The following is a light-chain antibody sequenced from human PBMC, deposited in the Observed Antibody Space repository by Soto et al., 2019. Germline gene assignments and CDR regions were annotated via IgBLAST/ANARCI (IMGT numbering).Light chain of an antibody. CDR3: MQSIQRPLT. CDR1: QSLLYSGGKTF. CDR2: EVS. V-gene: IGKV2D-29*01. J-gene: IGKJ4*01. Sequence: DVVVTQTPPSLSVTPGQPSSISCRSSQSLLYSGGKTFLYWYLQKPGQPPQLLIYEVSNRFSGVPDRFSGSGSGTDFTLKISRVEAEDVGVYYCMQSIQRPLTFGGGTKVDIK.